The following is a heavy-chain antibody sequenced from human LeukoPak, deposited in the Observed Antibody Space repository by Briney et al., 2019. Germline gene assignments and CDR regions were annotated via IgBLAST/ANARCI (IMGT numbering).Heavy chain of an antibody. V-gene: IGHV3-74*01. CDR1: GFTFSSYW. CDR2: INTDARST. D-gene: IGHD3-3*01. Sequence: GGSLRLSCAASGFTFSSYWMHWVRQAPGKGLVCVSRINTDARSTSYADSVKGRFTISRDNAKNTLYLQMNSLRAEDTAVYYCAKSAYYDFWSGYSPDYFDYWGQGTLVTVAS. J-gene: IGHJ4*02. CDR3: AKSAYYDFWSGYSPDYFDY.